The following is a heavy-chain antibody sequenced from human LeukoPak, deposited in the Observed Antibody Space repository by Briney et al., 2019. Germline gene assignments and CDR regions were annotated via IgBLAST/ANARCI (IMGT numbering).Heavy chain of an antibody. J-gene: IGHJ4*02. CDR3: ARDETYDSSGYSLGY. CDR1: GGSISSYY. Sequence: SETLSLTCTVSGGSISSYYWSWIRQPPGKGLEWIGYIYYSGGTNYNPSLKSRVTISVDTSKNQFSLKLSSVTAADTAVYYCARDETYDSSGYSLGYWGQGTLVTVSS. D-gene: IGHD3-22*01. CDR2: IYYSGGT. V-gene: IGHV4-59*01.